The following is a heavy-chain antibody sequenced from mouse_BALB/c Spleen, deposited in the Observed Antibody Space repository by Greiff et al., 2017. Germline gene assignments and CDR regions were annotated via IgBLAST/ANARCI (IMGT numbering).Heavy chain of an antibody. D-gene: IGHD2-1*01. Sequence: QVHVKQSGPSLVQPSQSLSITCTVSGFSLTSYGVHWVRQSPGKGLEWLGVIWRGGSTDYNAAFMSRLSITKDNSKSQVFFKMNSLQADDTAIYYCAKREGDGNYDYAMDYWGQGTSVTVSS. CDR3: AKREGDGNYDYAMDY. CDR2: IWRGGST. V-gene: IGHV2-5-1*01. J-gene: IGHJ4*01. CDR1: GFSLTSYG.